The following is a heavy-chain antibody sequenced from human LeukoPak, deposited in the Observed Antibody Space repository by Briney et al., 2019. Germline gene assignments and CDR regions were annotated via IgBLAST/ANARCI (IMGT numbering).Heavy chain of an antibody. J-gene: IGHJ4*02. CDR2: IYYIGTT. V-gene: IGHV4-59*08. CDR3: ARRSYLVGAPFDS. CDR1: GGSINGYY. Sequence: SETLSLTCTVSGGSINGYYWNWIRQPPGKGLEWIGYIYYIGTTKYNPSLKGRVTISLDTSRNQFSLKLSSVTAADTAVYYCARRSYLVGAPFDSWGQGTLVTVSS. D-gene: IGHD1-26*01.